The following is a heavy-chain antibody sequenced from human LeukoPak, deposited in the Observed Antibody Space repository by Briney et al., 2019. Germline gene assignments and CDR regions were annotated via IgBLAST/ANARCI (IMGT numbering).Heavy chain of an antibody. CDR2: IYTSGST. CDR3: ARDSYGSNRGYYYYMDV. V-gene: IGHV4-4*08. CDR1: GGSMRSYY. Sequence: SETLSLTCTVSGGSMRSYYWSWIRQPPGKGLEWIGYIYTSGSTNYNPSLESRVTMSVDTSKNQFSLKLSSVTAADTAVYYCARDSYGSNRGYYYYMDVWGKGTTVTVSS. J-gene: IGHJ6*03. D-gene: IGHD4/OR15-4a*01.